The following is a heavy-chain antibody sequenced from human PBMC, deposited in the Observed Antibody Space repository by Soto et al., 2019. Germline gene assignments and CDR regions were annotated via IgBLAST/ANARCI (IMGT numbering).Heavy chain of an antibody. CDR2: IYYSGST. D-gene: IGHD3-22*01. Sequence: QVQLQESGPGLVKPSQTLSLTCTFSGGSISSGDYYWSWIRQPPGKGLEWIGYIYYSGSTYYNPSLKSRVTISVDTSRNQFSLKLSSVTGADTAVYYCAIARITMIVVAPGMYNWFDPWVQGTLVTVSS. J-gene: IGHJ5*02. CDR3: AIARITMIVVAPGMYNWFDP. CDR1: GGSISSGDYY. V-gene: IGHV4-30-4*01.